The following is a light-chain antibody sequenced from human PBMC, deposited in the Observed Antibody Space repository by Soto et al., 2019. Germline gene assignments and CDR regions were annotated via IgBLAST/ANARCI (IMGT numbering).Light chain of an antibody. J-gene: IGKJ4*01. CDR2: AAS. Sequence: DIQMTQSPSSLSASLGDRVTITCRASQDFSVYLAWFQQKPGKVPKLLIYAASPLQSGVPSRFSGSGSGTDFTLTISSLQPEDVAPYYCQKYNSAPLTFGGGTKVEIK. CDR1: QDFSVY. CDR3: QKYNSAPLT. V-gene: IGKV1-27*01.